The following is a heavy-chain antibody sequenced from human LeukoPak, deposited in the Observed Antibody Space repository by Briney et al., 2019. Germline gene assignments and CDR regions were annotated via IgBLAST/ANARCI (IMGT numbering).Heavy chain of an antibody. CDR1: GGSFSGYY. CDR3: AKAGVRYYDSSGLHAFDI. D-gene: IGHD3-22*01. Sequence: SETLSLTCAVYGGSFSGYYWSWIRQPPGKGLEWIGTIYYSGSTYYNPSLKSRVTMSVDTSRNQFSLKLSSVNAADTAVYYCAKAGVRYYDSSGLHAFDIWGQGTMVTVSS. CDR2: IYYSGST. J-gene: IGHJ3*02. V-gene: IGHV4-34*01.